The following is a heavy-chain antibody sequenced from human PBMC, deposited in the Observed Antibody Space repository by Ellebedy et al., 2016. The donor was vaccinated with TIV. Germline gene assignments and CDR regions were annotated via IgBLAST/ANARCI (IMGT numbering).Heavy chain of an antibody. V-gene: IGHV4-34*01. CDR1: GGSFTTYY. Sequence: MPSETLSLTCAVSGGSFTTYYWSWIRQPPGEGLEWIGEINHSGTTYYNPSLKSRVTISVDTSKNHFSLKLSSVTAADTAVYYCARVAYSNGYYPFANWGQGTLVTVSP. CDR2: INHSGTT. CDR3: ARVAYSNGYYPFAN. J-gene: IGHJ4*02. D-gene: IGHD6-19*01.